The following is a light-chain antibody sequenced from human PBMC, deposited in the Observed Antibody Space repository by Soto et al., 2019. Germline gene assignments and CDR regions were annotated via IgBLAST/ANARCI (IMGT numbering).Light chain of an antibody. CDR1: QSVYSS. J-gene: IGKJ1*01. CDR3: QQYNNWPPWT. V-gene: IGKV3-15*01. CDR2: GAS. Sequence: ETVMTQSPATLSVSPGERATLSCRASQSVYSSLAWYQQKPGQAPRLLIYGASTRATGIPARFSGSGSGTEFTLTISRLQSEDFAVCYCQQYNNWPPWTFGQGTKVEIK.